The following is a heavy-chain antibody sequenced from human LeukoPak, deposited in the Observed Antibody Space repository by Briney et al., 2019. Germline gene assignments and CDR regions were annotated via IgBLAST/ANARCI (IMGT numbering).Heavy chain of an antibody. J-gene: IGHJ4*02. V-gene: IGHV4-59*01. CDR2: IYYSGST. CDR1: GGSISSYY. Sequence: PSETLSLTCTVSGGSISSYYWSWIRQPPGKGLEWIGYIYYSGSTNYNPSLKSRVTISVDTSKNQFSLKLSSVTAADTAVYYCARENYYDSSLGFDXXXQGTXVTVSS. D-gene: IGHD3-22*01. CDR3: ARENYYDSSLGFDX.